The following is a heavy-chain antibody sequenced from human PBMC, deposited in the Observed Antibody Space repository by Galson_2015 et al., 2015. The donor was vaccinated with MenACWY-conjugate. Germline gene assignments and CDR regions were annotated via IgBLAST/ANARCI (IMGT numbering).Heavy chain of an antibody. CDR2: IDPSDSYT. Sequence: QSGAEVTKPGESLRISCKGSGCRFTSYWITWVRQMPGKGLECVGRIDPSDSYTNYSPSFQGHVTISADKSISTVYLQWSSLKASDTAMYYCARLVTVETPYYYYGMDVWGQGTTVTVSS. CDR3: ARLVTVETPYYYYGMDV. V-gene: IGHV5-10-1*01. J-gene: IGHJ6*02. D-gene: IGHD4-23*01. CDR1: GCRFTSYW.